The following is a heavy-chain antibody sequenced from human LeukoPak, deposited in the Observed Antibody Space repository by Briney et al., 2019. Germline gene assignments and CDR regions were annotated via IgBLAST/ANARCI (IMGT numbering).Heavy chain of an antibody. CDR1: GGSITSYY. Sequence: PSETLSLTCSVSGGSITSYYWSWIRQPPGKGLEWIVYIYYTGSTNYNPSLKNRVTISVDTSKNQFSLKLSSVTAADTAVYYCARQHSMIVGPFRRPFDYWGQGTLVTVSS. D-gene: IGHD3-22*01. V-gene: IGHV4-59*08. CDR2: IYYTGST. J-gene: IGHJ4*02. CDR3: ARQHSMIVGPFRRPFDY.